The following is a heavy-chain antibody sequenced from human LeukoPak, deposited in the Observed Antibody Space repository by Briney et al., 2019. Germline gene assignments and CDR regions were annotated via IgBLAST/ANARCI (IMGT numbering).Heavy chain of an antibody. D-gene: IGHD6-13*01. V-gene: IGHV3-66*01. J-gene: IGHJ4*02. CDR3: ARDGWSSGWYESRY. CDR1: GFTVSNSY. CDR2: IYKDGSS. Sequence: GSLRLSCAASGFTVSNSYVSWVRQAPGKGLEWVSIIYKDGSSYYADSVKGRFTISRDNSKNTLDLQMNSLRAEDTAVYYCARDGWSSGWYESRYWGQGTLVTVSS.